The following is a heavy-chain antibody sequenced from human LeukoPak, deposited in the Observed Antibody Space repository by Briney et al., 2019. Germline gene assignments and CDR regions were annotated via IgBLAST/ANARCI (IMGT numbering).Heavy chain of an antibody. V-gene: IGHV4-4*07. J-gene: IGHJ4*02. CDR1: GGSISSYL. CDR2: IHTSGTT. Sequence: SETLSLTCTVAGGSISSYLWSWIRQSAGKRLEWLGSIHTSGTTTYSPSLQGRLTMSVDTSKSQVSLRLTAVTAAAPAVYYCATEQVSASAWRFAYWGQGSLLTVSS. CDR3: ATEQVSASAWRFAY. D-gene: IGHD5/OR15-5a*01.